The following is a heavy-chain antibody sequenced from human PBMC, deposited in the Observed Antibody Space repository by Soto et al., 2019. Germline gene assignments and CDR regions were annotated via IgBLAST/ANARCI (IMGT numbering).Heavy chain of an antibody. J-gene: IGHJ6*02. CDR2: IYNRGST. D-gene: IGHD2-2*01. CDR3: ARTDTVRVPAGSTYGMDV. CDR1: GGSVSTPRYY. Sequence: QVQLQESGPGLVKPSETLSLTCTVSGGSVSTPRYYWSWIRQPPGKGLEWIGYIYNRGSTNYNPPLKSRVTISVDTSTKQFSLKLSTVTAAGTAVYYCARTDTVRVPAGSTYGMDVWGQGTTVTVSS. V-gene: IGHV4-61*01.